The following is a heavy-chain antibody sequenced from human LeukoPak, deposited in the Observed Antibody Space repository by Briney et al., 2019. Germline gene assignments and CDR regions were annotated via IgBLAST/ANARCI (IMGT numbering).Heavy chain of an antibody. CDR2: ISYDGSNK. CDR1: GFTFSSYA. D-gene: IGHD1-26*01. Sequence: GGSLRLSCAASGFTFSSYAMHWVRQAPGKGLEWVAVISYDGSNKYYADSVKGRFTISRDNSKNTLYLQMNSLRAEDTAVYYCARDLYSGSYYWYFDYWGQGTLVTVSS. V-gene: IGHV3-30-3*01. CDR3: ARDLYSGSYYWYFDY. J-gene: IGHJ4*02.